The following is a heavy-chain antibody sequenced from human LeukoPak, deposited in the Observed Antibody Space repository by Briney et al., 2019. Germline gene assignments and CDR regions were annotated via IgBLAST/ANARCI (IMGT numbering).Heavy chain of an antibody. CDR2: IYYSGST. Sequence: PSETLSLTCTVSGGSISSYYWSWIRQPPGKGLEWIGYIYYSGSTNYNPSLKSRVTISVDTSKNQFSLKLSSVTAEDTAVYYCARSMDYGEGYFDYWGQGTLVTVSS. V-gene: IGHV4-59*01. CDR3: ARSMDYGEGYFDY. J-gene: IGHJ4*02. CDR1: GGSISSYY. D-gene: IGHD4-17*01.